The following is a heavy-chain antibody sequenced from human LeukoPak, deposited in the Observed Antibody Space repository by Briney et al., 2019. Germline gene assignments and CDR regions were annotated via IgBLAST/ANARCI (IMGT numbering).Heavy chain of an antibody. CDR3: ARDRWELLSGSDY. J-gene: IGHJ4*02. CDR1: GYTFTSYA. V-gene: IGHV1-18*01. CDR2: ISAYNGNT. Sequence: GASVKVSCKASGYTFTSYAISWVRQAPGQGLECMGWISAYNGNTNYAQKLQGRVTMTTDTSTSTAYMEPRSLRSDDTAVYYCARDRWELLSGSDYWGQGTLVTVSS. D-gene: IGHD1-26*01.